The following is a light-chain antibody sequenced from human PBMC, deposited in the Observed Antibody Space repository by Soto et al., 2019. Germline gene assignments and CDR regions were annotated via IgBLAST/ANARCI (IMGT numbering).Light chain of an antibody. CDR3: QQRSNWPPVT. CDR1: QSINRH. J-gene: IGKJ4*01. Sequence: EIVLTQSPATLSLSPGERATLSCRASQSINRHLAWYRQKPGQAPRLLIYDASNRATGIPARFSGSGSGTDFTLTISSLELEDFGVYYCQQRSNWPPVTFGGGTKVEIK. V-gene: IGKV3-11*01. CDR2: DAS.